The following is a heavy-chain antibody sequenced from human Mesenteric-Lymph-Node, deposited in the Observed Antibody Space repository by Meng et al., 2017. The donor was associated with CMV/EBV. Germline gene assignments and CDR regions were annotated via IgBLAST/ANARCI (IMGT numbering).Heavy chain of an antibody. CDR1: GFTVSSNY. V-gene: IGHV3-53*01. D-gene: IGHD3-22*01. CDR2: IYSGGTI. Sequence: GESLKISCAVSGFTVSSNYMSWVRQAPGKGLEWVSIIYSGGTIYYADSVKGRFTISRDNAKNSLYLQMNSLRAEDTAVYYCARDFTRYYDSSGYFDSDYWGQGTLVTVSS. J-gene: IGHJ4*02. CDR3: ARDFTRYYDSSGYFDSDY.